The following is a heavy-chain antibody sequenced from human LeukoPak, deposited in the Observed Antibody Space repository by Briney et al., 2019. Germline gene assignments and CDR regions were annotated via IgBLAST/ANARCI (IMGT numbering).Heavy chain of an antibody. CDR2: IYYSGSN. D-gene: IGHD3-3*01. Sequence: SETLSLTCTVSGGSISNNSYYWGWIRQPPGKGLEWIGSIYYSGSNYYNPSLKSRVTMSVDTSKNQFSLKLSSVTAADTAVYYCARDGGVLEWLLYSWFDPWGQGTLVTVSS. CDR3: ARDGGVLEWLLYSWFDP. V-gene: IGHV4-39*07. CDR1: GGSISNNSYY. J-gene: IGHJ5*02.